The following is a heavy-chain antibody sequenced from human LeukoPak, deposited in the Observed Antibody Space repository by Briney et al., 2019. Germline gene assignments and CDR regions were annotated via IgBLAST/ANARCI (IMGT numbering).Heavy chain of an antibody. Sequence: SETLSLTCTVSGGSISSSTYYWDWIRQPPGKGLEWIGRIYYSGSTYYNPSLNSRVTISVDTSKNQFSLKLSSVTAADTAVYYCARRDWGQYYFDYWGQGTLVTVSS. D-gene: IGHD7-27*01. CDR3: ARRDWGQYYFDY. J-gene: IGHJ4*02. CDR1: GGSISSSTYY. V-gene: IGHV4-39*01. CDR2: IYYSGST.